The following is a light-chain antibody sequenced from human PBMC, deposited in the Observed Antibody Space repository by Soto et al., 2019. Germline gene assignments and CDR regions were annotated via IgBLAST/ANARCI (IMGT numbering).Light chain of an antibody. V-gene: IGKV3-20*01. CDR2: GAS. J-gene: IGKJ1*01. CDR3: QQYDTSPRT. Sequence: EVMLTQSPGTLSLSPGERATLSCRASQSVSSNYLAWYQQKSGQAPSHLIYGASNRATGIPDRFSGSGSGTDFTLTIRRLEPEDFEIYYCQQYDTSPRTFGQGTKVEFK. CDR1: QSVSSNY.